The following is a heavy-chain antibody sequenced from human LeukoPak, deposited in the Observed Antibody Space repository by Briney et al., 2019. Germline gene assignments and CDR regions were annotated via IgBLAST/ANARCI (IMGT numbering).Heavy chain of an antibody. CDR2: IYHSGST. V-gene: IGHV4-30-2*01. CDR3: ARMGTTFPYYFDY. Sequence: SETLSLTCAVYGGSFSGYYWSWIRQPPGKGLEWIGYIYHSGSTYYNPSLKSRVTISVDRSKNQLSLKLSSVTAADTAVYYCARMGTTFPYYFDYWGQGTLVTVSS. CDR1: GGSFSGYY. J-gene: IGHJ4*02. D-gene: IGHD4-11*01.